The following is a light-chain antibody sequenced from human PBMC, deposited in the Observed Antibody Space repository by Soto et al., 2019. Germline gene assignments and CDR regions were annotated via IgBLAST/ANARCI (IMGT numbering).Light chain of an antibody. CDR1: SSDFGGYNY. J-gene: IGLJ1*01. CDR3: NSYTSSGTGV. V-gene: IGLV2-14*01. Sequence: QSALTQPASVSGSPGQSITISCTGTSSDFGGYNYVSWYQQHPDKAPKLKIYDVSNRPSGVSNRFSGSKSGNTASLTISGLQPEDEADYYCNSYTSSGTGVFGTGTKLTVL. CDR2: DVS.